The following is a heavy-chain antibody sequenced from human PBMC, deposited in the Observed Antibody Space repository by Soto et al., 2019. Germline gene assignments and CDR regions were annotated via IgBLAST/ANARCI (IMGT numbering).Heavy chain of an antibody. V-gene: IGHV1-69*01. Sequence: QVQLVQSGAEVKKPGSSVKVSCKASGGIFSNFAFNWMRQAPGQGLEWMGGIIPTLGTPHYAQKFLGRVTITADESTRTVYMEMSSLTVEDTAVYYCARVGVGAYDYWGQGTLVIVSS. J-gene: IGHJ4*02. CDR1: GGIFSNFA. CDR2: IIPTLGTP. CDR3: ARVGVGAYDY. D-gene: IGHD2-21*01.